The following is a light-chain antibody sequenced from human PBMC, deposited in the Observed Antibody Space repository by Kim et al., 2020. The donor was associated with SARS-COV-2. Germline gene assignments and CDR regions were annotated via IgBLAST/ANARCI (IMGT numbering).Light chain of an antibody. CDR1: GDDCGGNTR. J-gene: IGLJ3*02. CDR3: SSYTSSSTWV. Sequence: GQSVTNSCAGTGDDCGGNTRVSWYQQPPGTAPKLMINEVNVRTSGVPDRFSGSKSGNTASLTISGLQAEDEADYYCSSYTSSSTWVFGGGTQLTVL. CDR2: EVN. V-gene: IGLV2-18*02.